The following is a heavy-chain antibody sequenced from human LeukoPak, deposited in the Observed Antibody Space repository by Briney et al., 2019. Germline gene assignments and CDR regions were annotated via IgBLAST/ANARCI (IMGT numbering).Heavy chain of an antibody. D-gene: IGHD6-19*01. CDR3: ARDHAMAVAGLIDY. Sequence: GGSLRLSCAASGFTFSDYYMSWIRQAPGKGLEWVSYITSSGSTVYYADSVEGRFTISRDNAKNSLYLQMNSLRAEDTAVYYCARDHAMAVAGLIDYWGQGTLVTVSS. CDR1: GFTFSDYY. CDR2: ITSSGSTV. J-gene: IGHJ4*02. V-gene: IGHV3-11*04.